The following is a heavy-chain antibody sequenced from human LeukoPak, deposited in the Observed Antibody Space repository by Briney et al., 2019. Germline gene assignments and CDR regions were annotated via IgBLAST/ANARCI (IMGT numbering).Heavy chain of an antibody. J-gene: IGHJ4*02. CDR1: GFTFSDYY. D-gene: IGHD3-3*01. CDR2: ISGSGSSM. Sequence: GGSLRLSCAACGFTFSDYYMNWIRQAPGKGLEWVSYISGSGSSMYYADSVKGRFTISRDNAKNSLSLQMNSLRAEDTAVYYCARDGGPADYDIWSAYYDYWGQGALVTVSS. V-gene: IGHV3-11*04. CDR3: ARDGGPADYDIWSAYYDY.